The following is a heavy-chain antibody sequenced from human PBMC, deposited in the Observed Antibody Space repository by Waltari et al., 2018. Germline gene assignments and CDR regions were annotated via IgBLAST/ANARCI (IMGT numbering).Heavy chain of an antibody. D-gene: IGHD3-22*01. J-gene: IGHJ4*02. Sequence: QVQPVQSGAEVKKPGSSVKVSCKASGGTFSSYTISWVRQAPGQGLEWMGRIIPILGIANQAQTFHGRVTFTADKSTSTAYMELSSLRSEDAAVYYCARVSYYYDSSVDYWGQGTLVTVSS. CDR1: GGTFSSYT. CDR2: IIPILGIA. CDR3: ARVSYYYDSSVDY. V-gene: IGHV1-69*04.